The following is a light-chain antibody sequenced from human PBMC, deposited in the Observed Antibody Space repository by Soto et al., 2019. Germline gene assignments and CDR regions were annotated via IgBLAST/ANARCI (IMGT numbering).Light chain of an antibody. CDR2: KAS. CDR1: QSISSW. CDR3: QQYNSYSWT. V-gene: IGKV1-5*03. J-gene: IGKJ1*01. Sequence: DIQMTQSPSTLSASVGDRVTITCRASQSISSWLAWYQQKPGKAPKLLIYKASSLESGVPSRFSGSGSGTEFTLTISSLQPDDFANYYCQQYNSYSWTFGQGTKVDI.